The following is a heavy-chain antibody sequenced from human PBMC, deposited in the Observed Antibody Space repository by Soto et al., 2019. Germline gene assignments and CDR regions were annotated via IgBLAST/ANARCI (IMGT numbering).Heavy chain of an antibody. D-gene: IGHD6-13*01. CDR3: ARDVGQQLVQHYYYYYGMDV. J-gene: IGHJ6*02. CDR1: GFTFSSYG. CDR2: IWYDGSNK. Sequence: PGGSLRLSCAASGFTFSSYGMHWVRQAPGKGLEWVAVIWYDGSNKYYADSVKGRFTISRDNSKNTLYLQMNSLRAEDTAVYYCARDVGQQLVQHYYYYYGMDVWGQGTTVTVSS. V-gene: IGHV3-33*01.